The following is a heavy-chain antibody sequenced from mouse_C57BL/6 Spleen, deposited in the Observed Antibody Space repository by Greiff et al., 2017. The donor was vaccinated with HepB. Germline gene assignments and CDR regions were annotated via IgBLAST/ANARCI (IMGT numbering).Heavy chain of an antibody. CDR1: GFTFSDYY. V-gene: IGHV5-16*01. D-gene: IGHD2-2*01. CDR2: INYDGSST. J-gene: IGHJ4*01. CDR3: ARDRGYGGAMDY. Sequence: EVKLMESEGGLVQPGSSMKLSCTASGFTFSDYYMAWVRQVPEKGLEWVANINYDGSSTYYLDSLKSRFIISRDNAKNILYLQMSSLKSEDTATYYCARDRGYGGAMDYWGQGTSVTVSS.